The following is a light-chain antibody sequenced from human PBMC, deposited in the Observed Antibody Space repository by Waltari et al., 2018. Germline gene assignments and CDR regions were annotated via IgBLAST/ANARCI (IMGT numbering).Light chain of an antibody. Sequence: QSALTQPASVSGSPGPSITISCTGASSDFGNYNHVSWYQHHPDRAPNLIIYEGTKRPSGVSDRFSGSKSGYTASLTISGLQTEDDGDYYCCSYAGSNTLMFGGGTKLTVL. V-gene: IGLV2-23*01. CDR2: EGT. J-gene: IGLJ3*02. CDR1: SSDFGNYNH. CDR3: CSYAGSNTLM.